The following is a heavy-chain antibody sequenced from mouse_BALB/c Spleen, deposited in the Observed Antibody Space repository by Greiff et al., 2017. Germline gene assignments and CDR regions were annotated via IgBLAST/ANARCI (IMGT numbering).Heavy chain of an antibody. J-gene: IGHJ2*01. D-gene: IGHD1-1*01. Sequence: QVQLQQPGAELVKPGASVKMSCKASGYTFTSYNMHWVKQTPGQGLEWIGAIYPGNGDTSYNQKFKGKATLTADKSSSTAYMQLSSLTSEDSAVYDCARDYYYGSSYVYFDDWGQGTTLTVSS. CDR3: ARDYYYGSSYVYFDD. V-gene: IGHV1-12*01. CDR1: GYTFTSYN. CDR2: IYPGNGDT.